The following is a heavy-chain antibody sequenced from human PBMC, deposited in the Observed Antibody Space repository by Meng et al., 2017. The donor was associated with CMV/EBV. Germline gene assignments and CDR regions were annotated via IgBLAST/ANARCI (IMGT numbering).Heavy chain of an antibody. CDR3: ATTPGIAAAAFDY. Sequence: SVKVSCKASGCTFSSYAISWVRQAPGQGLEWMGGIIPIFGTANYAQKFQGRVTITTDKSTSTAYMELSSLRSEDTAVYYCATTPGIAAAAFDYWGQGTLVTVSS. CDR1: GCTFSSYA. J-gene: IGHJ4*02. V-gene: IGHV1-69*05. D-gene: IGHD6-13*01. CDR2: IIPIFGTA.